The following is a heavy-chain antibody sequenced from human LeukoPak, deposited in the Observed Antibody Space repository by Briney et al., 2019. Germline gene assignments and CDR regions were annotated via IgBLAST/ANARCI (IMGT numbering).Heavy chain of an antibody. D-gene: IGHD3-22*01. CDR3: ARNYYDSSGYKYAFDY. Sequence: SETLSLTCTVSGGSISNYYWSWIRQPAGKELEWIGRIYTSGSTNYNPSLKSRVTMSIDTSKNQFSLKLSSVTAADTAVYYCARNYYDSSGYKYAFDYWGQGTLVTVSS. V-gene: IGHV4-4*07. CDR2: IYTSGST. CDR1: GGSISNYY. J-gene: IGHJ4*02.